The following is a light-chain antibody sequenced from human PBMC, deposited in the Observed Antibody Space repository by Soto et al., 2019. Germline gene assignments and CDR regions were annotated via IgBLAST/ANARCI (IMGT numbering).Light chain of an antibody. CDR2: DAS. Sequence: PRGRATLSSRASQSVNTYLAWYQQKPGQAPRLLIYDASIRATGISDRFSGSGSGTDFTLTISRLEPEDLAVYYCQHYGASPWTFGQGTKVDIK. J-gene: IGKJ1*01. V-gene: IGKV3-20*01. CDR1: QSVNTY. CDR3: QHYGASPWT.